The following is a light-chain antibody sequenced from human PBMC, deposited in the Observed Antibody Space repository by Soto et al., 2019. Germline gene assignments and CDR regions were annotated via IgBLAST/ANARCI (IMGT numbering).Light chain of an antibody. V-gene: IGLV2-23*02. CDR2: DVT. CDR1: SSNVGNFNV. Sequence: QSVLAQPASVSGSPGQSITISCTGTSSNVGNFNVVSWYQQHPGKAPKVIIYDVTERPSGVSNRFSGSKSGNTASLTISGLHAEDEADYYCCSYAGSGTNVFGTGTKGTVL. J-gene: IGLJ1*01. CDR3: CSYAGSGTNV.